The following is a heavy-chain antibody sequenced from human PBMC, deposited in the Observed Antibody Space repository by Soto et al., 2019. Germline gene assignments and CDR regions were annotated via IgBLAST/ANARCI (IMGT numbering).Heavy chain of an antibody. CDR1: GFTFSNYA. D-gene: IGHD6-19*01. J-gene: IGHJ4*02. CDR3: VKGGSSGWPGGEDF. CDR2: VTGDGETT. Sequence: EVYLLESGGGLVQPGGSLRLSCVASGFTFSNYALSWVRQAPGKGLGWVSAVTGDGETTHYADSVKDRFTVSRDNSKNTLYLRLNGLRSEDTAVYYCVKGGSSGWPGGEDFWVPGTLVTVSS. V-gene: IGHV3-23*01.